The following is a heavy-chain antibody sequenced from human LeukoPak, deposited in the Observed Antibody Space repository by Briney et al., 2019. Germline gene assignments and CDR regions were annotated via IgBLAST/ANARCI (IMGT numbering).Heavy chain of an antibody. CDR3: ARDLSRGLFDY. V-gene: IGHV3-30-3*01. CDR1: GFTFSTYA. Sequence: GGSLRLSCAASGFTFSTYAMHWGRQAPGTGLQWVAVISYDGSSNYYADSVKGRFTISRDNAKNSLYLQMNSLRAEDTAVYSCARDLSRGLFDYWGQGTLVTVSS. J-gene: IGHJ4*02. D-gene: IGHD2-15*01. CDR2: ISYDGSSN.